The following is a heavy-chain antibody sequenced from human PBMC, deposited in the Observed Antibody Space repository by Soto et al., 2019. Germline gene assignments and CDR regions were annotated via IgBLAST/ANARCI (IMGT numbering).Heavy chain of an antibody. J-gene: IGHJ6*02. CDR2: ISYDGSNK. Sequence: GGSLRLSCAASGFTFSSYAMHWVRQAPGKGLEWVAVISYDGSNKYYADYVKGRFTISRDNSKNTLYLQMNSLRAEDTAVYYCARHDYGDYVAYYYYGMNVWGQGTTVTVSS. D-gene: IGHD4-17*01. CDR3: ARHDYGDYVAYYYYGMNV. CDR1: GFTFSSYA. V-gene: IGHV3-30-3*01.